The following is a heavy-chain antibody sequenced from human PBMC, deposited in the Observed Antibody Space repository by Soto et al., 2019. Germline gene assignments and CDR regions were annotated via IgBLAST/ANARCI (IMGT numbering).Heavy chain of an antibody. CDR2: IYWDDYK. D-gene: IGHD3-16*01. CDR1: GCSLSTSGVG. Sequence: QITLKESGPALVKPTQTLTLTCTFSGCSLSTSGVGVGWIRQPPGEALEWLALIYWDDYKHFSPSLESRLTITKDTSKNQVVLTMTNMDPVDTATYYCVHKGGGDRILDYWGQGTLVTVSS. J-gene: IGHJ4*02. CDR3: VHKGGGDRILDY. V-gene: IGHV2-5*02.